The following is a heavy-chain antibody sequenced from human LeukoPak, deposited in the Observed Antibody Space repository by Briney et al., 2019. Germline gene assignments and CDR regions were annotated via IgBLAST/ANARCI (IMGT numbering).Heavy chain of an antibody. CDR3: AKESTVAPGNVNWFDP. J-gene: IGHJ5*02. CDR2: IYSGGTT. V-gene: IGHV3-53*01. CDR1: GFTVSRDY. Sequence: GGSLRLSCAASGFTVSRDYMSWVRQAPGKGLEWVSVIYSGGTTYYADSVMGRFTISRDISKNTLYLQMNSLRGEDTAVYFCAKESTVAPGNVNWFDPWGQGNLVTVSS. D-gene: IGHD4-23*01.